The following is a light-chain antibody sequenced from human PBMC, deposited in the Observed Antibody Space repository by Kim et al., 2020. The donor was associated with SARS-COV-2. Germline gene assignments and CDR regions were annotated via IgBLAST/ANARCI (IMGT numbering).Light chain of an antibody. J-gene: IGLJ3*02. CDR1: SSDVGGYNY. V-gene: IGLV2-14*03. Sequence: PGQAITISCTGTSSDVGGYNYVSCYQQHPGKAPKLMIYDVSNRPSVVSNRFSGSKSGNTASLTIAGLQAEDEADYYCSSYTSSSWVFGGGTQLTVL. CDR3: SSYTSSSWV. CDR2: DVS.